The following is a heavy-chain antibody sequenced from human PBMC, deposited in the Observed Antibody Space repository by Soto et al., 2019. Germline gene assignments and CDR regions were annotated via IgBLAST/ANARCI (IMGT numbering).Heavy chain of an antibody. CDR1: GF. Sequence: EVQVLESGGGLVQPGGSLRLSCAASGFMSRVRQAPGKGQEWVSAISDDGANTYYGDTVKGRFTISRHNAKNTLFLQMNSARAQDTAVYYCAKGFSGHDYDFRGQGTLVTVSS. CDR2: ISDDGANT. CDR3: AKGFSGHDYDF. V-gene: IGHV3-23*01. J-gene: IGHJ4*02. D-gene: IGHD3-16*01.